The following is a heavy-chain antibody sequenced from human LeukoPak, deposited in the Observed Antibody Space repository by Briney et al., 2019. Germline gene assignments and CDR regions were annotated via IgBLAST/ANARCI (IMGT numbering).Heavy chain of an antibody. J-gene: IGHJ4*02. CDR3: ARDLLNEGNHLDY. D-gene: IGHD4-23*01. V-gene: IGHV4-30-4*01. Sequence: SETLSLTCTVSGGSISSGDYYWSWIRQPPGKGLERIGYIYYSGSTYCNPSLKSRVTISVDTSKNQFSLKLSSVTAADTAVYYCARDLLNEGNHLDYWGQGTLVTVSS. CDR2: IYYSGST. CDR1: GGSISSGDYY.